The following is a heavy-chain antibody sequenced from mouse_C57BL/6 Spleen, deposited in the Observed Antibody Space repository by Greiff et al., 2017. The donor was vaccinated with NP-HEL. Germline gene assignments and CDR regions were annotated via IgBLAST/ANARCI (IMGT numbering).Heavy chain of an antibody. D-gene: IGHD1-1*01. CDR1: GFNIKDDY. Sequence: EVQLQQSGAELVRPGASVKLSCTASGFNIKDDYMHWVKQRPEQGLEWIGWIDPENGDTEYASKFQGKATITADKSSNTAYLQLSSLTYEETAVYYSTTVDYYGSSYWFAYWGQGTLVTVSA. CDR2: IDPENGDT. V-gene: IGHV14-4*01. CDR3: TTVDYYGSSYWFAY. J-gene: IGHJ3*01.